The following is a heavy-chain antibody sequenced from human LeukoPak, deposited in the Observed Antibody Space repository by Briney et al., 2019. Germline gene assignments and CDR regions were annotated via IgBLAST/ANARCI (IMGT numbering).Heavy chain of an antibody. V-gene: IGHV1-2*02. J-gene: IGHJ5*02. D-gene: IGHD3-3*01. CDR2: INTKSGRT. Sequence: ASVKVSCKASGYTFTGYYMHWVRQAPGQGLEWMGWINTKSGRTSSARKFQGRVTMTRDPSITTVYMDMAWLTSDDTAIYFCARADFIDAGPYLIGPWGQGTLVTVSS. CDR1: GYTFTGYY. CDR3: ARADFIDAGPYLIGP.